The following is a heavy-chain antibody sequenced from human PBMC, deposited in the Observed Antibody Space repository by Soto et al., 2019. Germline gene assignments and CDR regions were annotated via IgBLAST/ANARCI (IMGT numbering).Heavy chain of an antibody. D-gene: IGHD6-19*01. J-gene: IGHJ5*02. V-gene: IGHV3-48*02. CDR3: ARDVFPGIAVAGTWFGP. CDR1: EFTFSSYS. CDR2: ISTTSSPI. Sequence: PGGSLRLSCAASEFTFSSYSMNWVRQAPGQGLEWISYISTTSSPIYYADSVRGRFTISRDDAKNSLYLQLNSLRDEDTAVYYCARDVFPGIAVAGTWFGPWGQGILVTVSS.